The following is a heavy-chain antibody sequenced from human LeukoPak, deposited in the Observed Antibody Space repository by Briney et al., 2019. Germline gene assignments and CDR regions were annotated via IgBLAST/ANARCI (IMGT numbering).Heavy chain of an antibody. V-gene: IGHV3-9*01. D-gene: IGHD6-6*01. J-gene: IGHJ4*02. CDR1: GFTLDDYA. CDR2: ISGDGGSI. CDR3: AKDIWMGYSSSSGRFDY. Sequence: GGSLRLSCAAAGFTLDDYAMPWVRQAPGGGLGWVSGISGDGGSIGYAYSVKGRFTISRDNAKNSLYLKMNSLRAEDTALYYCAKDIWMGYSSSSGRFDYWRQGTLVTVSS.